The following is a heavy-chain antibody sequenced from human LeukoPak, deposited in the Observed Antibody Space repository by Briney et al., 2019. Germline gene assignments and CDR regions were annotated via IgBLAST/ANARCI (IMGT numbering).Heavy chain of an antibody. CDR2: ISGSGGST. CDR3: AGAVEMATPFDY. J-gene: IGHJ4*02. V-gene: IGHV3-23*01. CDR1: GFTFSSYA. Sequence: TGGSLRLSCAASGFTFSSYAMSWVRQAPGKGLEWVSAISGSGGSTYYADSVKGRFTISRDNSKNTLYLQMNSLRAEDTAVYYCAGAVEMATPFDYWGQGILVTVSS. D-gene: IGHD5-12*01.